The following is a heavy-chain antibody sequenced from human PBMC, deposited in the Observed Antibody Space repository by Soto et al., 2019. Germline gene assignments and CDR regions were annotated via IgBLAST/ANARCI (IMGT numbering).Heavy chain of an antibody. J-gene: IGHJ4*02. CDR1: GFTFSSYS. CDR2: ISSSSDYI. CDR3: ARGQNSVSFDY. V-gene: IGHV3-21*01. D-gene: IGHD6-13*01. Sequence: EVQLVESGGGLGKPGGSLRLSCAASGFTFSSYSMNWVRQAPGEGLEWVSSISSSSDYIYYADSVQGRFTISRDNAKNSLYLQMNSLRAEDTAVYYCARGQNSVSFDYWGQGTLVTVSS.